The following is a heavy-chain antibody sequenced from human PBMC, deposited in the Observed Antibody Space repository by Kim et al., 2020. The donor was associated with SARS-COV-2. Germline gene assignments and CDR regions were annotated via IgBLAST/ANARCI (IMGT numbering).Heavy chain of an antibody. V-gene: IGHV3-66*01. CDR3: ASRYSSAWYMGHYFFGLDV. D-gene: IGHD6-19*01. Sequence: GGSLRLSCAVAGFSVSSNYMTWVRQAPGKGLEWVSVIYAGGSAYYADSVRGRFTISRDNSKNTLNLQMNSLRAEDTAVYYCASRYSSAWYMGHYFFGLDVWGQGTTVTVSS. CDR2: IYAGGSA. J-gene: IGHJ6*02. CDR1: GFSVSSNY.